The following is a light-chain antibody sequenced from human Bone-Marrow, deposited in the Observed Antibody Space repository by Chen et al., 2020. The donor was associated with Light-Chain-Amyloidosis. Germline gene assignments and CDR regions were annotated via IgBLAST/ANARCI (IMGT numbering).Light chain of an antibody. V-gene: IGLV2-11*01. CDR3: CSYAGRYTWV. CDR2: DIR. J-gene: IGLJ1*01. Sequence: QSALTQPRSVSGSPGQSVTISCTGTSNDVGFYTYVSWYQQHSGKAPKLMIFDIRKRPSGFPDRCSGSKSGNTASLTISGLQAEDDAEYYCCSYAGRYTWVFGTGTEVTVL. CDR1: SNDVGFYTY.